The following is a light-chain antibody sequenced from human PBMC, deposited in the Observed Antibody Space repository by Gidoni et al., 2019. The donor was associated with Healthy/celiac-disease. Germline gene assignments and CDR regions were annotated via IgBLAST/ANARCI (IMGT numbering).Light chain of an antibody. CDR1: QSVNSN. Sequence: EIVMTQSPATLSVSPGERATLSCRASQSVNSNLAWYQQKPGQAPRLLIYGASTRATGIPARCSGSGSGTEFTLTISSRQSEEFAVYYCQQYNNWPPITFGQGTRLEIK. J-gene: IGKJ5*01. CDR3: QQYNNWPPIT. V-gene: IGKV3-15*01. CDR2: GAS.